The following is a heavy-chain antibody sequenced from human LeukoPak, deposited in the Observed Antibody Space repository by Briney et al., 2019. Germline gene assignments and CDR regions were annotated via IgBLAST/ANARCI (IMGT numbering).Heavy chain of an antibody. CDR2: INPSGGST. J-gene: IGHJ4*02. CDR3: ARDLGKMATISDY. D-gene: IGHD5-24*01. V-gene: IGHV1-46*01. CDR1: GYTFTTYY. Sequence: AAVKDSSXASGYTFTTYYVHWVRHDPRQGLEWMGIINPSGGSTSYAQKFQGRVTMTRGTSTSTVYMELSSLRSEDTAVYYCARDLGKMATISDYWGQGTLVTVSS.